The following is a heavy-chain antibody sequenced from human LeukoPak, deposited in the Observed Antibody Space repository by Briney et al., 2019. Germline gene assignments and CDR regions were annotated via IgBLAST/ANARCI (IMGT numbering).Heavy chain of an antibody. J-gene: IGHJ4*02. CDR2: ISYDGSSK. D-gene: IGHD4-11*01. V-gene: IGHV3-30-3*01. CDR1: GFTFSSYA. Sequence: GGSLRLSCAASGFTFSSYAMHWVRQAPGKGLEWVAVISYDGSSKYYADSVKGRFTISRDNSKNTLYLQMNSLRAEDTAVYYCARDDTNELTITTFDYWGQGTLVTVSS. CDR3: ARDDTNELTITTFDY.